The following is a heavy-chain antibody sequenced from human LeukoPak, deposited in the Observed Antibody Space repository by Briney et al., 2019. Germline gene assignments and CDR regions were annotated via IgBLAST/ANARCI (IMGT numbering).Heavy chain of an antibody. J-gene: IGHJ4*02. CDR1: GFTFSDYY. Sequence: GGSLRLSCAASGFTFSDYYMSWIRQAPGKGLGWVSYISSSSSYTDYADSVKGRSTISRDSAKNSLYLQMNRLRAEETAVYYCAREQYSSGWYLYDYWGQGTLVTVSS. V-gene: IGHV3-11*05. D-gene: IGHD6-19*01. CDR2: ISSSSSYT. CDR3: AREQYSSGWYLYDY.